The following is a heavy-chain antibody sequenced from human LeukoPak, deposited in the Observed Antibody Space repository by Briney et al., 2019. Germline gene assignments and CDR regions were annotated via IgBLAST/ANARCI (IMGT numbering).Heavy chain of an antibody. CDR1: ELTFSHFW. D-gene: IGHD1-1*01. J-gene: IGHJ4*02. Sequence: GGSLRLSCAASELTFSHFWMNWVRQAPGKGLEWVANVKQDGSKIHYADSVEGRFTISRDNAKNSLYLQMNSLRAEDTAVYYCVRGNLYWSDVGDYWGQGVLVTVSP. V-gene: IGHV3-7*03. CDR2: VKQDGSKI. CDR3: VRGNLYWSDVGDY.